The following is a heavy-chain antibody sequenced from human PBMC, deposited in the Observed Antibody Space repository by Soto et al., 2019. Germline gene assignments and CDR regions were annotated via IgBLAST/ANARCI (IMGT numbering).Heavy chain of an antibody. J-gene: IGHJ4*02. CDR1: GFTFSTYG. CDR2: ISSTGGST. CDR3: AKTEFCSSSSCRRFFDS. V-gene: IGHV3-23*01. D-gene: IGHD2-2*01. Sequence: EVQLLESGGGLVQPGGSLRLSCAASGFTFSTYGMSWVRQAPGKGLKWVSTISSTGGSTYYADSVKGRLTISRDNSRATLYLQMTSLRAEDTALYYCAKTEFCSSSSCRRFFDSWGQGSLVTVSS.